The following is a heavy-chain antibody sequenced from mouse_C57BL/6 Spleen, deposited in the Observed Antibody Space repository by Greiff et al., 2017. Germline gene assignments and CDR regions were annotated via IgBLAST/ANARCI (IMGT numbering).Heavy chain of an antibody. D-gene: IGHD2-1*01. CDR3: ARAYGNYPYYFDD. V-gene: IGHV1-69*01. Sequence: QVQLQQPGAELVMPGASVKLSCKASGYTFTSYWMHWVKQRPGQGLEWIGEIDPSDSYTNYNQKFKGKSTLTVDKSSSTAYMQLSSLTSEDSAIYYCARAYGNYPYYFDDWGQGTTLTVSS. CDR2: IDPSDSYT. CDR1: GYTFTSYW. J-gene: IGHJ2*01.